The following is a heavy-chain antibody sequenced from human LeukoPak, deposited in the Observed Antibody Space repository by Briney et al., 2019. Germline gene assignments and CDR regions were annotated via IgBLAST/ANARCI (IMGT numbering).Heavy chain of an antibody. D-gene: IGHD2-15*01. J-gene: IGHJ4*02. CDR3: ARVEGYCRGGNCYSVDY. CDR2: VSTTGTSI. CDR1: GFTTSSYA. V-gene: IGHV3-48*01. Sequence: GGSLRLSCAASGFTTSSYAMNWVRQAPGKGLEWVAYVSTTGTSIYYADSVKGRFTISRDNAKSSLYLQMNSLRAEDTAVYFCARVEGYCRGGNCYSVDYWGQGTLVTVSS.